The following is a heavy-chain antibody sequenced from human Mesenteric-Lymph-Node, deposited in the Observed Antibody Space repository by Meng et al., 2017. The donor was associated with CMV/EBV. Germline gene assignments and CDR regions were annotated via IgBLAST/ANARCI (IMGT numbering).Heavy chain of an antibody. CDR3: ARNIVVVPAATPPLSWWFDP. D-gene: IGHD2-2*01. CDR1: GYTSTNYD. J-gene: IGHJ5*02. V-gene: IGHV1-69*05. CDR2: IIPIFGTA. Sequence: SVKVSCKASGYTSTNYDINWVRQAPGQGLEWMGGIIPIFGTANYAQKFQGRVTITTDESTSTAYMELSSLRSEDTAVYYCARNIVVVPAATPPLSWWFDPWGQGTLVTVSS.